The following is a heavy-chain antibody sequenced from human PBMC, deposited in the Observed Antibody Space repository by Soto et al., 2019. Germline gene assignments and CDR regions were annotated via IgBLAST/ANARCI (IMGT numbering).Heavy chain of an antibody. CDR2: IYASGST. CDR3: ARFPDVSGKSHFAF. Sequence: QVQLQESGPGLVKPSETLSLTCTVSSGSISNYYWSWIRQPAGKGLEWIGHIYASGSTNYNPSLKSRATMSVDTSNNQFPRKLNSLTAADTAVYFCARFPDVSGKSHFAFWAQGTLVTVPS. CDR1: SGSISNYY. D-gene: IGHD3-10*01. J-gene: IGHJ4*02. V-gene: IGHV4-4*07.